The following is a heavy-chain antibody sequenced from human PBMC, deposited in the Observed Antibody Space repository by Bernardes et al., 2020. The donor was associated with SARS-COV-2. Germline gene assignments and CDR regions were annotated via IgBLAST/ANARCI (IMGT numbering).Heavy chain of an antibody. CDR1: GFSLTTSEMR. V-gene: IGHV2-70*04. CDR2: IDWDDDK. Sequence: SGPTLVKPTQTLTLTCTFSGFSLTTSEMRVSWIRQPPGKALEWLARIDWDDDKFYTTSLKSRVTISKDTSKNQVVLTMTNMDPVDTATYYCARISRDCTSASCYFDYWGQGTLVTVSS. CDR3: ARISRDCTSASCYFDY. J-gene: IGHJ4*02. D-gene: IGHD2-2*01.